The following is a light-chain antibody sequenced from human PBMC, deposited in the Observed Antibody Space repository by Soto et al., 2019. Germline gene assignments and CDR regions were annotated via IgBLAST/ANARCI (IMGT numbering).Light chain of an antibody. CDR3: QQYNSWSGVT. CDR1: QSVSYN. J-gene: IGKJ4*01. V-gene: IGKV3-15*01. CDR2: GPS. Sequence: EIVMTQSPATLSVSPGERATLSCRASQSVSYNLAWYQHKPGQAPRLLIYGPSTRATGIPARFSGSGSGTEFTLTISSLQPDDFATYHCQQYNSWSGVTFGGGTKVEIK.